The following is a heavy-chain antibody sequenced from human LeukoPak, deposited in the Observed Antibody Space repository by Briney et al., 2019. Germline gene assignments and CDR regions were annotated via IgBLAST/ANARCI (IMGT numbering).Heavy chain of an antibody. D-gene: IGHD1-26*01. Sequence: PGRSVRLSCAVSGFTFSNYWMSWVRQAPGKGLVWVAYIKQDESEKYYVDSVKGRFTISRDNAKNSLYLQMNSLRAEDTAIYNSARDKIGGASKFDYWGQGTLVTVSS. V-gene: IGHV3-7*01. CDR1: GFTFSNYW. CDR2: IKQDESEK. CDR3: ARDKIGGASKFDY. J-gene: IGHJ4*02.